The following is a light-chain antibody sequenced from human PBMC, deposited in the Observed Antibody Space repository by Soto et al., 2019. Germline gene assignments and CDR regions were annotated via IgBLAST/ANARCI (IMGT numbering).Light chain of an antibody. J-gene: IGKJ1*01. Sequence: AIQMTQSPSSLSAPVGDRVTITCRASQGIRDDLGWYQQKPGKAPKLLIYAASSLQSGVPSRFSGSGSGTDFTLTISSLQPEDFATYYCLQDYNYPWTFGQGTKVDIK. V-gene: IGKV1-6*01. CDR2: AAS. CDR3: LQDYNYPWT. CDR1: QGIRDD.